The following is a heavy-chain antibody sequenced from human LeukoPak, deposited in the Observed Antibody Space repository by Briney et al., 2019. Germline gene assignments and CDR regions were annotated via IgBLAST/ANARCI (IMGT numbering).Heavy chain of an antibody. CDR1: GGSFSGYY. CDR3: ARGQGCSSTSCYTHWFDP. D-gene: IGHD2-2*02. V-gene: IGHV4-34*01. Sequence: PSETLSLTCAVYGGSFSGYYWSWIRQPPGKGLEWIGEINHSGSTNYNPSLESRVTISVDTSKNQFSLKLSSVTAADTAVYYCARGQGCSSTSCYTHWFDPWGQGTLVTVSS. CDR2: INHSGST. J-gene: IGHJ5*02.